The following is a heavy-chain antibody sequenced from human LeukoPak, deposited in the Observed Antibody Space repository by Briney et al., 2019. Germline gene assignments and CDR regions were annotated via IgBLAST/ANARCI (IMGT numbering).Heavy chain of an antibody. CDR2: IYRSGST. Sequence: PSETLSLTCTVSGYSISSGYYWGWIRQPPGKGLEWIGSIYRSGSTYYNPSLKSRVTISVDTSKNQFSLKLSSVTAADTAVYYCARGGQQLVRGYFQHWGQGTLVTVSS. V-gene: IGHV4-38-2*02. CDR3: ARGGQQLVRGYFQH. D-gene: IGHD6-13*01. CDR1: GYSISSGYY. J-gene: IGHJ1*01.